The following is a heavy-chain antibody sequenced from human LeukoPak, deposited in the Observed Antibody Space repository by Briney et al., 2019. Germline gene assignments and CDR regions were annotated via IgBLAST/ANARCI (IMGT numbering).Heavy chain of an antibody. CDR3: ARDRSYYDSSGSLGG. V-gene: IGHV3-7*05. CDR1: GFTFSSYR. CDR2: IKQDGSEK. Sequence: GGSLTLSCAASGFTFSSYRMSWVRQAPGKGLEWVANIKQDGSEKYYVDSVKGRFTISRDNAKNSLYLQMNSLRAEDTAVYYCARDRSYYDSSGSLGGWGQGTLVTVSS. J-gene: IGHJ4*02. D-gene: IGHD3-22*01.